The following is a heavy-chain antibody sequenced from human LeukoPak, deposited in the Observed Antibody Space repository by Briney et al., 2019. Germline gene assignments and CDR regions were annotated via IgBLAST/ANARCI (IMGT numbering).Heavy chain of an antibody. V-gene: IGHV3-64*01. Sequence: PGGSLRLSCAASGFTFSFYAMHWVRQAPGKGLDYVSAISSNGGSTYYANSVKGRFTISRDNSKNTLYLQMGSLRAEDMAVYYCARAYFDWSYYFDYWGQGTLVTVSS. J-gene: IGHJ4*02. CDR1: GFTFSFYA. D-gene: IGHD3-9*01. CDR3: ARAYFDWSYYFDY. CDR2: ISSNGGST.